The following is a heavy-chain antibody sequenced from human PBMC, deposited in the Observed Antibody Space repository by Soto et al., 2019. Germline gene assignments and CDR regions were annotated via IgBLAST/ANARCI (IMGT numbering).Heavy chain of an antibody. J-gene: IGHJ4*02. V-gene: IGHV1-2*02. CDR2: INLNDGGT. CDR3: VRDAPSHQSIFDL. D-gene: IGHD2-2*01. CDR1: EYSFGDYY. Sequence: GASVKVSCKTSEYSFGDYYLHWVRQAPEQGLEWIGWINLNDGGTNSPRKFQGRLTMTRDKSITTVYMELSRLRSDDTAVYFCVRDAPSHQSIFDLWGPGTLVTVSS.